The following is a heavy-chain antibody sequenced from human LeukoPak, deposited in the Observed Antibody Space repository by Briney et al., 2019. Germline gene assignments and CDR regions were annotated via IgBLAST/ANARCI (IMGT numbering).Heavy chain of an antibody. CDR2: TSGSGGST. CDR3: AKDHQPVLNYYDSSGYLFDY. CDR1: GFTFSSYA. V-gene: IGHV3-23*01. D-gene: IGHD3-22*01. J-gene: IGHJ4*02. Sequence: GGSLRLSCAASGFTFSSYAMSWVRQAPGKGLEWVSATSGSGGSTYYADSVKGRFTISRDNSKNTLYLQMNSLRAEDTAVYYCAKDHQPVLNYYDSSGYLFDYWGQGTLVTVSS.